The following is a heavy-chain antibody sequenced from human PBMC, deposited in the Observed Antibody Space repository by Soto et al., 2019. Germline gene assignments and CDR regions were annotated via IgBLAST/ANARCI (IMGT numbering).Heavy chain of an antibody. D-gene: IGHD2-2*02. CDR3: AIPDGKGDCSSTSCYTFHYYGMDV. CDR1: GYTFTGYY. V-gene: IGHV1-2*02. CDR2: INPNSGGT. J-gene: IGHJ6*02. Sequence: ASVKVSCKASGYTFTGYYMHWVRQAPGQGLEWMGWINPNSGGTNYAQKFQGRVTMTRDTSISTAYMELSRLRSDDTAVYYCAIPDGKGDCSSTSCYTFHYYGMDVWGQGTTVTVS.